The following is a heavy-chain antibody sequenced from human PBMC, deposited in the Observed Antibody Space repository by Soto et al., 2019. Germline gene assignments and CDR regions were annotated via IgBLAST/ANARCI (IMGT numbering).Heavy chain of an antibody. V-gene: IGHV4-34*01. J-gene: IGHJ1*01. CDR2: INHSGST. CDR1: GGSFSVYY. CDR3: ASPPLLTVQTIEAEFFQH. D-gene: IGHD2-8*01. Sequence: SETLSLTCAVYGGSFSVYYWTWICQPPGTGLEWIGEINHSGSTNYNPSLKSRVTISVDTSKNQFSLKLSSVTAADTAVYYCASPPLLTVQTIEAEFFQHWGQGALVTGLL.